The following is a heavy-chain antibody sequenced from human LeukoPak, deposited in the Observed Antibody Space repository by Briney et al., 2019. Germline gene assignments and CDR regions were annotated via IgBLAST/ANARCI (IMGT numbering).Heavy chain of an antibody. D-gene: IGHD3-22*01. CDR1: GGSISSSSYY. CDR2: IYYSGST. V-gene: IGHV4-39*07. J-gene: IGHJ4*02. CDR3: ASVSYDRNGY. Sequence: SETLSLTCTVSGGSISSSSYYWGWIRQPPGKWLEWIGSIYYSGSTYYNPSLKSRVTISVDTSKNQFSLKLSSVTAADTAVYYCASVSYDRNGYWGQGTLVTVSS.